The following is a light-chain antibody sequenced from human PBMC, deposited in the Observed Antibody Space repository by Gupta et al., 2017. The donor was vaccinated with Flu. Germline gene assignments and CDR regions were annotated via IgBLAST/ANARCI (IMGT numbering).Light chain of an antibody. CDR2: SAS. CDR1: QNSRSRY. Sequence: RAPLSCRAKQNSRSRYIAWYQHKPGQAPSLLMYSASSRAPGIPDRFSGSGSGTDFTLTIYRLEPEDFAVYYCQHYGSSPPVTFGQGTRLEIK. J-gene: IGKJ5*01. V-gene: IGKV3-20*01. CDR3: QHYGSSPPVT.